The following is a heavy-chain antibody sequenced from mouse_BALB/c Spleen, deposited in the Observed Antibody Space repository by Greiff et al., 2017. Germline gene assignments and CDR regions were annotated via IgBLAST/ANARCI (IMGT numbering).Heavy chain of an antibody. J-gene: IGHJ2*01. Sequence: EVHLVESGGGLVQPGGSLKLSCAASGFTFSSYGMSWVRQTPDKRLELVATINSNGGSTYYPDSVKGRFTISRDNAKNTLYLQMSSLKSEDTAMYYCARDPNYVYWGQGTTLTVSS. V-gene: IGHV5-6-3*01. D-gene: IGHD1-1*01. CDR1: GFTFSSYG. CDR3: ARDPNYVY. CDR2: INSNGGST.